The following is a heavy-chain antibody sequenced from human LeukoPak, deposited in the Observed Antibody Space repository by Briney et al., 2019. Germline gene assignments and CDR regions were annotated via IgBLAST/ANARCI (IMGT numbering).Heavy chain of an antibody. V-gene: IGHV3-21*01. Sequence: PGGSLRLSCAASGIIITSYWMSWVRQTPGKGLEWVSSISSSSSYIYYADSVKGRFTISRDNAKNSLYLQMNSLRAEDTAVYYCARVVVITTGAFDIWGQGTMVTVSS. CDR1: GIIITSYW. CDR2: ISSSSSYI. CDR3: ARVVVITTGAFDI. D-gene: IGHD3-22*01. J-gene: IGHJ3*02.